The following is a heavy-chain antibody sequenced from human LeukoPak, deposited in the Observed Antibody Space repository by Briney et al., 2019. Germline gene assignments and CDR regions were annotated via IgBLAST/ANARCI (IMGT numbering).Heavy chain of an antibody. Sequence: PGGSLRLSCAASGFTFSSYAMSWVRQAPGKGLEWVSAISGSGGSRYYADSVKGRFTMSRDNSKNRLYLQMNSLSAEDTAVYYCATDTVVVPAAVHYWGQGTLVTVSS. V-gene: IGHV3-23*01. CDR1: GFTFSSYA. D-gene: IGHD2-2*01. CDR2: ISGSGGSR. J-gene: IGHJ4*02. CDR3: ATDTVVVPAAVHY.